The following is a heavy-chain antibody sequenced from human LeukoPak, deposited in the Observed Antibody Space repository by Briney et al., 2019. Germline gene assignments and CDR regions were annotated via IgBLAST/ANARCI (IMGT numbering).Heavy chain of an antibody. V-gene: IGHV3-33*01. Sequence: GGSLRLSCVVSGLRFRNYGMHWVRQAPGKGLEWVAVIYHDGSNQYYADSVKGQFTVSRDNAKNTLYLQMDSLRAEDTAVYYCATDRNSGKYYDYWGQGTLVTVSS. J-gene: IGHJ4*02. CDR1: GLRFRNYG. D-gene: IGHD1-26*01. CDR3: ATDRNSGKYYDY. CDR2: IYHDGSNQ.